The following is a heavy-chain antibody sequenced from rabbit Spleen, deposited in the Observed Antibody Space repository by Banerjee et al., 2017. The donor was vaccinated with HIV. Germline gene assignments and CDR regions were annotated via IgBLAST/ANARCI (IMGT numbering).Heavy chain of an antibody. CDR2: INAVTGKA. J-gene: IGHJ6*01. D-gene: IGHD1-1*01. Sequence: QERLVESGGGLVQPEGSLTLTCTASGFSFSNKAGMCWVRQAPGKGLEWIACINAVTGKAVYASWAKGRFTFSKTSSTTVTLQMTSLTAADTATYFCARDTSSSFSSYGMDLWGQGTLVTVS. CDR3: ARDTSSSFSSYGMDL. CDR1: GFSFSNKAG. V-gene: IGHV1S45*01.